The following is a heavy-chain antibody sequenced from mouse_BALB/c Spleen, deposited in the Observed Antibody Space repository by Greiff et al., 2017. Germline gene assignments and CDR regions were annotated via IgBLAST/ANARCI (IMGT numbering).Heavy chain of an antibody. CDR3: ARLNLRRGDY. J-gene: IGHJ2*01. V-gene: IGHV1-69*02. Sequence: QVQLQQPGAELVKPGASVKLSCKASGYTFTSYWMHWVKQRPGQGLEWIGEIDPSDSYTNYNQKFKGKATLTVDKSSSTAYMQLSSLTSEDSAVYYCARLNLRRGDYWGQGTTLTVSS. CDR1: GYTFTSYW. D-gene: IGHD1-1*01. CDR2: IDPSDSYT.